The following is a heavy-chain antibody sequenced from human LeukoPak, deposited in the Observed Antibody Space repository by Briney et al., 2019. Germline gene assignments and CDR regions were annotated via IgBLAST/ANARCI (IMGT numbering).Heavy chain of an antibody. CDR2: INPKSGGT. Sequence: GASVKVSCKASGYTFTDFYMHWVRQAPGQGLEWMGWINPKSGGTSYAQKFQGRVTMTKDTSISTAYMELSRLRSDDTAVYYCAREGITIFGVVSVKGMDAWGQGTTVTVSS. CDR3: AREGITIFGVVSVKGMDA. D-gene: IGHD3-3*01. J-gene: IGHJ6*02. CDR1: GYTFTDFY. V-gene: IGHV1-2*02.